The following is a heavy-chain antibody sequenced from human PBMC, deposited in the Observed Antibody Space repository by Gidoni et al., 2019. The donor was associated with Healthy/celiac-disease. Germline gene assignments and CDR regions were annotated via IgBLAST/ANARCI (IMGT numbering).Heavy chain of an antibody. J-gene: IGHJ4*02. Sequence: QVQLQQWGAGLLKPSETLSPTCAAYGGSFSGYYWSWIRQPPGKGLEWIGEINHSGSTNYNPSLKGRVTISVDTSKNQFSLKLSSVTAADTAVYYCARGWVVAAPTYWGQGTLVTVSS. CDR3: ARGWVVAAPTY. V-gene: IGHV4-34*01. CDR1: GGSFSGYY. D-gene: IGHD2-15*01. CDR2: INHSGST.